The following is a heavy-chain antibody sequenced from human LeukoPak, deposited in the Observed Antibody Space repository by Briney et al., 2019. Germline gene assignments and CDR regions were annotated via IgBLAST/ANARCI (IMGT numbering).Heavy chain of an antibody. CDR1: GFTFSSYA. CDR2: ISGSGGST. V-gene: IGHV3-23*01. D-gene: IGHD3-22*01. CDR3: AKRRRYYYDSSGYYYGIDY. J-gene: IGHJ4*02. Sequence: PGGSLRLSCAASGFTFSSYAMSWVRQAPGKGLEWVSAISGSGGSTYYADSVKGRFTISRDNSKNTLYLQMNSLRAEDTAVYYCAKRRRYYYDSSGYYYGIDYWSQGTLVTVSS.